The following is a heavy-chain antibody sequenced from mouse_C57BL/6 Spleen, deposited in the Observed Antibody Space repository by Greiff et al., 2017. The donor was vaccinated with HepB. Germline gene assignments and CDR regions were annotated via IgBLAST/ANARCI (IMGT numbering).Heavy chain of an antibody. D-gene: IGHD1-1*01. Sequence: EVKLVESGGDLVKPGGSLKLSCAASGFTFSSYGMSWVRQTPDKRLEWVATISSGGSYTYYPDSVKGRFTISRDNAKNTLYLQMSSLKSEDTAMYYCARHEDYGSAMDYWGQGTSVTVSS. CDR1: GFTFSSYG. V-gene: IGHV5-6*01. CDR2: ISSGGSYT. CDR3: ARHEDYGSAMDY. J-gene: IGHJ4*01.